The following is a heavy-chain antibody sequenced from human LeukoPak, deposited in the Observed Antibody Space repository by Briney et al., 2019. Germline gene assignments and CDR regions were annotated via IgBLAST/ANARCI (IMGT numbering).Heavy chain of an antibody. Sequence: SETLSFTCTVSGGSISSSSYYWGWIRQPPGTGLEWIGSIYYSGSTYYNPSLKSRVTISVDTSKNQFSLKLSSVTAADTAVYYCARASEDWFDPWGQGALVTVSS. J-gene: IGHJ5*02. CDR3: ARASEDWFDP. V-gene: IGHV4-39*07. CDR1: GGSISSSSYY. CDR2: IYYSGST.